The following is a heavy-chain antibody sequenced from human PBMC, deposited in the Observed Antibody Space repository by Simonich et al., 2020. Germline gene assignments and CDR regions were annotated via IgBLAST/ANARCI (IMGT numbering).Heavy chain of an antibody. CDR1: GYTFTSYD. D-gene: IGHD3-10*01. V-gene: IGHV1-8*03. CDR2: MNPNSGNT. CDR3: AKGRGGMSRGDVDY. J-gene: IGHJ4*02. Sequence: QVQLVQSGAEVKKPGASLKVSCKASGYTFTSYDINWVQQAAGQGLEWMGWMNPNSGNTGYGQKFQGRVTLTRNTSISTAYMELSSLRYEDKAVYYCAKGRGGMSRGDVDYWGQGTLVTVSS.